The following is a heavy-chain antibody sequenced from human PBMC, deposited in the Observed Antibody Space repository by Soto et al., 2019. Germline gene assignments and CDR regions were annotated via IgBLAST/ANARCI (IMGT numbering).Heavy chain of an antibody. Sequence: PGGSLRLSCAASGFSFDDYSIHWVRQAPWRGLEWVSGITWSSGYIGYADSVKGRFTISKDNAKNSLYLKMNSLRPEDTAVYYFAKGTYDSSGYSTAPDYWGQGTLVAVCS. J-gene: IGHJ4*02. CDR1: GFSFDDYS. V-gene: IGHV3-9*01. CDR3: AKGTYDSSGYSTAPDY. CDR2: ITWSSGYI. D-gene: IGHD3-22*01.